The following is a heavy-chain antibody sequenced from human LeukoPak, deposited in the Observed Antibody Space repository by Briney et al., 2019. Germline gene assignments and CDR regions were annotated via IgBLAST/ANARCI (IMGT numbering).Heavy chain of an antibody. J-gene: IGHJ3*02. V-gene: IGHV1-18*01. D-gene: IGHD2-2*01. CDR1: GYTFTSYG. CDR2: ISAYNGNI. Sequence: ASVKVSCKASGYTFTSYGISWVRQAPGQGLEWMGWISAYNGNINYAQKLQSRVTMTTDTSTSTAYMELRSLRPDDTAVYYCARDPAAFRAPLAFDIWGQGTMVTVSS. CDR3: ARDPAAFRAPLAFDI.